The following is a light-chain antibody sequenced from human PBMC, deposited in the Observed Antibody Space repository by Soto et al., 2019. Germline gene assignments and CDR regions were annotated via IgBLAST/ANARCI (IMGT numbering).Light chain of an antibody. CDR1: SSDVGSYNL. J-gene: IGLJ2*01. CDR2: EGS. V-gene: IGLV2-23*03. CDR3: CSHAGSSTVYVV. Sequence: QSALTQPASVSGTPGKSITISCTATSSDVGSYNLVSWYQQHPCKTPKLLIEEGSKRPSGVSNRFSGSKSGNTASLTISGLQAEDDADYYCCSHAGSSTVYVVFGGGTKMAVL.